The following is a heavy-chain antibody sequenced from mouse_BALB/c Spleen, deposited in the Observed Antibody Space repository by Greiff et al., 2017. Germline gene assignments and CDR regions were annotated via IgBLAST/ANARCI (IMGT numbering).Heavy chain of an antibody. V-gene: IGHV5-4*02. CDR3: ARGRGAYCYDGIYAMDY. CDR1: GFTFSDYY. CDR2: ISDGGSYT. D-gene: IGHD2-12*01. Sequence: EVHLVESGGGLVKPGGSLKLSCAASGFTFSDYYMYWVRQTPEKRLEWVATISDGGSYTYYPDSVKGRFTISRDNAKNNLYLQMSSLKSEDTAMYYCARGRGAYCYDGIYAMDYWGQGTSVTVSS. J-gene: IGHJ4*01.